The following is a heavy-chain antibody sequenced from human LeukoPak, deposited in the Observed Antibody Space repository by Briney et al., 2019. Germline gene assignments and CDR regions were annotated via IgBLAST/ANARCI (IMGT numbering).Heavy chain of an antibody. J-gene: IGHJ4*02. Sequence: GGSLGLSCAASGFTFSSYGMHWVRQAPGKGLEWVAFIRYDGSNKYYADSVKGRFTISRDDSKNTLYLQMNSLKTEDTAVYYCSGAFLGYWGQGTLVTVSS. D-gene: IGHD7-27*01. V-gene: IGHV3-30*02. CDR2: IRYDGSNK. CDR3: SGAFLGY. CDR1: GFTFSSYG.